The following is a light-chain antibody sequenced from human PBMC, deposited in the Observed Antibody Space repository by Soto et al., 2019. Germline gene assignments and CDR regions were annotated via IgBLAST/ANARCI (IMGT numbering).Light chain of an antibody. Sequence: DIQMTQSPSTLAGSVGDRVTITCRASQTISSWLAWYQQKPGQAPKLLIYNASTLKSGVPSRFSRSGSGTEFTLTISSLQPADFATYYCQHYNSYSEALAQGTKVDSK. CDR1: QTISSW. J-gene: IGKJ1*01. CDR2: NAS. CDR3: QHYNSYSEA. V-gene: IGKV1-5*03.